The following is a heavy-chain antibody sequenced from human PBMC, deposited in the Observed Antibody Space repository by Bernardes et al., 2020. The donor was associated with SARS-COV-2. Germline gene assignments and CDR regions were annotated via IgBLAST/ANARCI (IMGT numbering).Heavy chain of an antibody. CDR3: ARIDEVTGRDY. V-gene: IGHV3-23*01. J-gene: IGHJ4*02. D-gene: IGHD6-19*01. CDR2: IRCSGGKT. Sequence: GFLRLPCSVSGITVCSHSISWVPHAPGKGLEWVPAIRCSGGKTYHADSVKGRFTISRDNSKNTLYLQMNSLRAEDTAVYYCARIDEVTGRDYWGQGTLVTVSS. CDR1: GITVCSHS.